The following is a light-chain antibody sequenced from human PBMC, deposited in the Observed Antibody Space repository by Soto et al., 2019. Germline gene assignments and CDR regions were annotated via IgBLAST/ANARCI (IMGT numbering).Light chain of an antibody. V-gene: IGLV1-44*01. J-gene: IGLJ1*01. CDR2: SNN. Sequence: QPVLTQPPSASGTPGQRVTISCSGSSSNIGSNTVNWYQQLPGTAPKLLIYSNNQRPSGVPDRFSGSKSGTSASLAISGLQSADEADYYCAAWDDSLNGFYVFGTGTKLTVL. CDR3: AAWDDSLNGFYV. CDR1: SSNIGSNT.